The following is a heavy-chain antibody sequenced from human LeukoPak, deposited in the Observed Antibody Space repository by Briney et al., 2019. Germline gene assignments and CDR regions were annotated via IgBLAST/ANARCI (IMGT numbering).Heavy chain of an antibody. CDR2: VYYNGNA. J-gene: IGHJ5*02. CDR1: GDSIRSTSYY. Sequence: SETLSLTCTVSGDSIRSTSYYWVWIRQPPGKGLEWIGSVYYNGNAYYNPSLRSRVTISVDTSKNQFSLKMTSVTAADTAVFYCLRGPGPGVAAAGTKSWFDPWGQGTLVTVSS. D-gene: IGHD6-13*01. V-gene: IGHV4-39*07. CDR3: LRGPGPGVAAAGTKSWFDP.